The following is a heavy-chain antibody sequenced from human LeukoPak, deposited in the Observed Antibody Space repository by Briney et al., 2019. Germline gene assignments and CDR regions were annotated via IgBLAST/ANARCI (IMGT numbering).Heavy chain of an antibody. V-gene: IGHV4-59*12. CDR2: IYYSGNT. D-gene: IGHD1-14*01. J-gene: IGHJ2*01. CDR3: ARRGSGASLEYYFDL. CDR1: GGSISSYY. Sequence: SEALSLTCTVSGGSISSYYWSWIRHPPGKGLEYIGYIYYSGNTNSNPSLNSRVTVSVDTSKNQFSLKLSSVTAADTAVYYCARRGSGASLEYYFDLWGRGTLVTVSS.